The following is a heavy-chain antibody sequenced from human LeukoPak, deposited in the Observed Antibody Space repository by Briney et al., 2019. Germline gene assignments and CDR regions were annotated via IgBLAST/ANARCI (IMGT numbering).Heavy chain of an antibody. J-gene: IGHJ6*03. Sequence: ASVKVSCKASGYSFTDYYIHWVRQAPGQGLEWVGRINPYSGGTTYAQKFQGRVTMTRDTSITTAYMELHRLTSDDTAVYYCAREGSLYYHYYMDVWANGTTVTVSS. CDR2: INPYSGGT. CDR3: AREGSLYYHYYMDV. V-gene: IGHV1-2*06. CDR1: GYSFTDYY.